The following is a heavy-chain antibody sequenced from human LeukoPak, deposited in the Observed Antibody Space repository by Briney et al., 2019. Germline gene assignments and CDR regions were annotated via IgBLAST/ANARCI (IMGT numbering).Heavy chain of an antibody. J-gene: IGHJ4*02. Sequence: PSETLSLTCAVYGGSFSGYYWSWIRQPPGKGLEWIGEINHSGSTNHNPSLKSRVTISVDTSKNQFSLKLSSVTAADTAVYYCARSRIAAAGTHYYDSSGYFHYWGQGTLVTVSS. CDR3: ARSRIAAAGTHYYDSSGYFHY. V-gene: IGHV4-34*01. CDR1: GGSFSGYY. D-gene: IGHD3-22*01. CDR2: INHSGST.